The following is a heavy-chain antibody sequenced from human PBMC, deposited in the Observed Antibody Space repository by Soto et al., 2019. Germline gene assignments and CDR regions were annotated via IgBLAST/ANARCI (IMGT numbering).Heavy chain of an antibody. Sequence: EVQLVESGENLVQPGGSLRLSCAASGFTFSNYWIHWVRQAPGKGLVWVSRIKGDEITTNYADSVKGRFTISRDNAKNTVFLQVHSLIAEDTALYYCARGLYGAYGQDFWGQGMLVTVCS. D-gene: IGHD4-17*01. V-gene: IGHV3-74*01. CDR2: IKGDEITT. J-gene: IGHJ4*02. CDR1: GFTFSNYW. CDR3: ARGLYGAYGQDF.